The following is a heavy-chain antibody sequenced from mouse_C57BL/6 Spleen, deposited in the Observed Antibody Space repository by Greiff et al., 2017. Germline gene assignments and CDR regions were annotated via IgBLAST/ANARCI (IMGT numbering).Heavy chain of an antibody. Sequence: VKLMESGAELVRPGASVTLSCKASGYTFTDYEMHWVQQTPVHGLEWIGAIDPETGGTAYNQKFKGKAILTADKSSSTAYMELRSLTSEDSAVYYCTRSGDYWGQGTTLTVSS. CDR1: GYTFTDYE. J-gene: IGHJ2*01. CDR3: TRSGDY. V-gene: IGHV1-15*01. CDR2: IDPETGGT.